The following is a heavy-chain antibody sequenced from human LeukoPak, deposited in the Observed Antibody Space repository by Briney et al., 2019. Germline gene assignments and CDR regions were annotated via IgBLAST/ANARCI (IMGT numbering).Heavy chain of an antibody. D-gene: IGHD2-2*01. Sequence: SETLSLTCTVSGGSISSYYRSWVRQPPGKGLEWVGYIYYGGSNNYNPSLKSRVTISVDTSKNQFSLKLSSVTAADTAVYYCARVTGDIVVVPAAKRCQRYYYMDVWGKGTTVTISS. V-gene: IGHV4-59*01. CDR3: ARVTGDIVVVPAAKRCQRYYYMDV. CDR1: GGSISSYY. CDR2: IYYGGSN. J-gene: IGHJ6*03.